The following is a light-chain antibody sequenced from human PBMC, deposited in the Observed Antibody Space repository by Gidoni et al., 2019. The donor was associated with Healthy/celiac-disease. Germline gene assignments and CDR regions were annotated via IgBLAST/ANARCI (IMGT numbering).Light chain of an antibody. J-gene: IGKJ4*01. V-gene: IGKV3-20*01. Sequence: TQSPVTLSLSPGERATRSCRACQSVSSSYLSWYQQKPGHAPRLLIYGASSRATGIPDRFSGRGSGTDFTLTISRLEPEDFAVYYCQQYDSSLLTFXEXTKVEIK. CDR1: QSVSSSY. CDR2: GAS. CDR3: QQYDSSLLT.